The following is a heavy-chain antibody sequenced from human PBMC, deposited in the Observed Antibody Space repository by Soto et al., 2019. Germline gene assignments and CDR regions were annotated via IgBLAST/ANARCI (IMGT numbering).Heavy chain of an antibody. V-gene: IGHV3-53*01. CDR1: GFTVDSNY. J-gene: IGHJ6*02. CDR2: MRDTGRT. CDR3: ARDDYGLDV. Sequence: PGGSLRLSCAVSGFTVDSNYMSWVRQAPGKGLEWVAVMRDTGRTNYADFVEGRFTISRDDSKNMVFLQMNSLRAGDTAEYYCARDDYGLDVWGQGTTVTVSS.